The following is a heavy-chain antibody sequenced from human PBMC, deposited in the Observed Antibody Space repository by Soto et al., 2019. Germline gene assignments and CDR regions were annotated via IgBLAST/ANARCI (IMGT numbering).Heavy chain of an antibody. CDR3: ARDQWQRSEEQGFDY. V-gene: IGHV3-74*01. Sequence: PGGSLRLSCAASGFTFSSYWMHWVRQAPGKGLMWVSRISPDGSTARYEDSVKGRFTMSRDNAKDTVFLQMNSLTIEDTAVYYCARDQWQRSEEQGFDYWCQGMLVTVSS. CDR2: ISPDGSTA. D-gene: IGHD1-26*01. CDR1: GFTFSSYW. J-gene: IGHJ4*02.